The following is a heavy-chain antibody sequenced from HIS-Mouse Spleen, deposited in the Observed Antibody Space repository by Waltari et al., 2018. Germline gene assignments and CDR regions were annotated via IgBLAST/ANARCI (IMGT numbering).Heavy chain of an antibody. Sequence: EVQLVQSGAEVKKPGESLKISCKGSGYSFTSYWIGCVRQMPGKGLEWMGIIYPGDSDTRYSPSFQGQVTISADKSISTAYLQWSSLKASDTAMYYCARLDVVVPAAMGRRWFDPWGQGTLVTVSS. D-gene: IGHD2-2*01. CDR3: ARLDVVVPAAMGRRWFDP. CDR1: GYSFTSYW. CDR2: IYPGDSDT. J-gene: IGHJ5*02. V-gene: IGHV5-51*03.